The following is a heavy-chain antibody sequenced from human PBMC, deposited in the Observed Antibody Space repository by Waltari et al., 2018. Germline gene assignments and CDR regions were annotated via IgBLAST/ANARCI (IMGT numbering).Heavy chain of an antibody. CDR2: ISGSGGST. D-gene: IGHD3-10*01. J-gene: IGHJ4*02. CDR1: GFIFSSYA. Sequence: EVQLLESGGGLVQPGGSLRLSCAASGFIFSSYAMSWVRRAPGKGLGWVSAISGSGGSTYYADSVKGRFTISRDNSKNTLYLQMNSLRAEDTAVYYCAKDMVQGVSPFDYWGQGTLVTVSS. CDR3: AKDMVQGVSPFDY. V-gene: IGHV3-23*01.